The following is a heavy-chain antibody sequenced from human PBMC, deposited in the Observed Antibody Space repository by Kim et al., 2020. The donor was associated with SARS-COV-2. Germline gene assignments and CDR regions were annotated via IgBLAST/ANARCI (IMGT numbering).Heavy chain of an antibody. CDR1: GFTFSSYG. CDR2: ISYDGSNK. D-gene: IGHD5-18*01. CDR3: AKGGIRIQLIGFDP. V-gene: IGHV3-30*18. J-gene: IGHJ5*02. Sequence: GGSLRLSCAASGFTFSSYGMHWVRQAPGKGLEWVAVISYDGSNKYYADSVKGRFTISRDNSKNTLYLQMNSLRAEDTPVYYCAKGGIRIQLIGFDPWGQGTLVTVSS.